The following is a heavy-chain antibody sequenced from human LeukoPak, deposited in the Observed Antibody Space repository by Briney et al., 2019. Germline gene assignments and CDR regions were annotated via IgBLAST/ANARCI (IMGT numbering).Heavy chain of an antibody. CDR3: ARDTTTVTTAEYSWYFDL. Sequence: PGGSLRLSCADSGFTFSRSWMTWVRQAPGKGLEWVANIKQDGSEKYYVDSVKGRFTISRDNAKNSLYLQMNSLRAEDTAVYYCARDTTTVTTAEYSWYFDLWGRGTLVTVSS. J-gene: IGHJ2*01. D-gene: IGHD4-17*01. CDR1: GFTFSRSW. CDR2: IKQDGSEK. V-gene: IGHV3-7*01.